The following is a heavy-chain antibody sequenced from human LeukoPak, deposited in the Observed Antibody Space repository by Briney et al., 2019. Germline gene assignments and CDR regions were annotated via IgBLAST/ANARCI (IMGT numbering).Heavy chain of an antibody. J-gene: IGHJ4*02. CDR1: GYTFTSYG. V-gene: IGHV1-18*01. CDR2: ISAYNGNT. D-gene: IGHD3-9*01. Sequence: ASVKVSCKASGYTFTSYGISWVRQAPGQGLEWMGWISAYNGNTNYAQKLQGRVTMTTDTSTSTAYMELRSLRSDDTAVYYCARHRESLRYFDWLFSHWGQGTLVTVSS. CDR3: ARHRESLRYFDWLFSH.